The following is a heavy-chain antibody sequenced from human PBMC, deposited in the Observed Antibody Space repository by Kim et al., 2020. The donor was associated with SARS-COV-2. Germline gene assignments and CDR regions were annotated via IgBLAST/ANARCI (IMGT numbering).Heavy chain of an antibody. Sequence: YGDSVKGRCTISRGDTKNTLYLLMNSLMTEDTALYYCVVLLFTCGWYYFDYWGQGTLVTVSS. CDR3: VVLLFTCGWYYFDY. J-gene: IGHJ4*02. D-gene: IGHD6-19*01. V-gene: IGHV3-74*01.